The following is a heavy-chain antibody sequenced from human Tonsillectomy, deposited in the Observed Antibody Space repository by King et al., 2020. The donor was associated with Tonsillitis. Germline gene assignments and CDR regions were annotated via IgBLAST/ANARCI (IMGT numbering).Heavy chain of an antibody. D-gene: IGHD3-10*01. J-gene: IGHJ4*02. Sequence: LQLQESGPGLVKPSETLSLTCTVSGGSISSSSYYWGWIRQPPGKGLEWIGSIYYSGSTYYNPSLKSRVTISVDTSKNQFSLKLSSVTAADTAVYYCATPSNYYYVDYWGQGTLVTVSS. CDR2: IYYSGST. CDR1: GGSISSSSYY. CDR3: ATPSNYYYVDY. V-gene: IGHV4-39*01.